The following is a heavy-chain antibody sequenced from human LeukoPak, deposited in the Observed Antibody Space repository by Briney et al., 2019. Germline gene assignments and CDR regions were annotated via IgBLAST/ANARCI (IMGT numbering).Heavy chain of an antibody. D-gene: IGHD6-13*01. J-gene: IGHJ3*02. CDR3: ARDSALAAAGLDAFDI. Sequence: GGSLRLSCAASGFTFSSYSMNWVRQAPGKGLEWVSYISSSSSTIYYADSVKGRFTISRDNAKNSLYLQMNSLRAEDTAVYYCARDSALAAAGLDAFDIWGQGTMVTVSS. CDR2: ISSSSSTI. CDR1: GFTFSSYS. V-gene: IGHV3-48*01.